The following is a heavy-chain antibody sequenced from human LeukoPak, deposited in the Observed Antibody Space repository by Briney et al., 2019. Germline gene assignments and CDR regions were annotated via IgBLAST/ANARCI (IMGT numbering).Heavy chain of an antibody. J-gene: IGHJ3*02. V-gene: IGHV1-18*01. CDR3: AREEYYYDSSGYYDKDGHDAFDI. CDR1: GYTFTSYG. D-gene: IGHD3-22*01. Sequence: EASVKVSCKASGYTFTSYGISWVRQAPGQGLEWMGWISAYNGNTNYAQKLQGRVTMTTDTYTSTAHMELRSLRSDDTAVYYCAREEYYYDSSGYYDKDGHDAFDIWGQGTMVTVSS. CDR2: ISAYNGNT.